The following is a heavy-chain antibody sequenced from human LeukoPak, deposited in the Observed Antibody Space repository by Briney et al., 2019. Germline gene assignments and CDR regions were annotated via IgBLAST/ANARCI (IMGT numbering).Heavy chain of an antibody. Sequence: GASVKVSCKASGYNFISYYMHWVRQAPGQGLEWMGIINPSGGSTSYAQKFQDRVTMTRDTSTSTVYMELSSLRSEDTAVYYCASLRWLLPGYSSSRSYYYMDVWGKGTTVTVSS. J-gene: IGHJ6*03. D-gene: IGHD6-6*01. CDR2: INPSGGST. CDR3: ASLRWLLPGYSSSRSYYYMDV. CDR1: GYNFISYY. V-gene: IGHV1-46*01.